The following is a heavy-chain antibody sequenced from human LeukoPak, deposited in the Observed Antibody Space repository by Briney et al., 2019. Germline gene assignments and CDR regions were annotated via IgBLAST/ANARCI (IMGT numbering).Heavy chain of an antibody. Sequence: GASVKLSCKASGYTFTDYYFHWVRQAPGQGLEWMGWINPNSGDTNYAQKFQDRVTMTRDTSISTAYMELRRLRSDDTALYYCARDWGYCSGGNCQIHWFDPWGQGTLVTVSS. J-gene: IGHJ5*02. CDR3: ARDWGYCSGGNCQIHWFDP. V-gene: IGHV1-2*02. CDR1: GYTFTDYY. D-gene: IGHD2-15*01. CDR2: INPNSGDT.